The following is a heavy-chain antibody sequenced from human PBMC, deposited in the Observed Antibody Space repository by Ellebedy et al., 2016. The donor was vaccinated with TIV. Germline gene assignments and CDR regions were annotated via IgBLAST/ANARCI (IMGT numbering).Heavy chain of an antibody. Sequence: PGGSLRLSCAASGFTFSSYWMSWVRQAPGKGLEWVSDISGDGSRAEYADSVKGRFTISRDNSRNILYLHMNRLRAEDTALYHCAKDQTPADGIYYFDYWGQGTLVTVSS. D-gene: IGHD6-13*01. CDR2: ISGDGSRA. V-gene: IGHV3-23*01. J-gene: IGHJ4*02. CDR3: AKDQTPADGIYYFDY. CDR1: GFTFSSYW.